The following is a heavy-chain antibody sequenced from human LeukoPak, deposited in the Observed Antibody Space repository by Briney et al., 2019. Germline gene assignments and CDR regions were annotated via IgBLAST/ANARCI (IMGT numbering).Heavy chain of an antibody. D-gene: IGHD3-16*01. Sequence: SGTLSLTCAVSGGSISSNNWWSWVRQPPGKGLEWIGDIYYSGYTNYNPSLKSRVTISVDTSKNQFSLKLRSVTAADTAVYYCARETSQKGAHYMDVWGKGTTVTISS. V-gene: IGHV4-4*02. J-gene: IGHJ6*03. CDR2: IYYSGYT. CDR3: ARETSQKGAHYMDV. CDR1: GGSISSNNW.